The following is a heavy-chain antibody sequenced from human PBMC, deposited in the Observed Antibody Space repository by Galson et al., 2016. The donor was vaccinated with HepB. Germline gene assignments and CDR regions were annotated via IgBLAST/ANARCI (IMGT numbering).Heavy chain of an antibody. D-gene: IGHD3-10*01. V-gene: IGHV3-23*01. J-gene: IGHJ6*01. CDR3: AKGRDKWNYYGMDV. Sequence: SLRLSCAASGLRFSISAMSWVRQAPGKGLEWVSTFPATGSSASYADSVRGRFTISRDNSKNTVFLQMRSLSAEDTGVYYCAKGRDKWNYYGMDVWGQGTTVTVSS. CDR1: GLRFSISA. CDR2: FPATGSSA.